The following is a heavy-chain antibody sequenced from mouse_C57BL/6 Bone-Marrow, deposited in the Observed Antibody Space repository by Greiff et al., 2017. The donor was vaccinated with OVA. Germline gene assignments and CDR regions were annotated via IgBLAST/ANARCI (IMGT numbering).Heavy chain of an antibody. J-gene: IGHJ2*01. CDR1: GFTFSSYG. D-gene: IGHD1-1*01. V-gene: IGHV5-6*01. Sequence: EVMLVESGGDLVKPGGSLKLSCAASGFTFSSYGMSWVRQTPDKRLEWVATISSGGSYTYYPDSVKGRFTISRDNAKNTLYLQMSSLKSEDTAMYYCARHPVITTVVAGDYWGQGTTLTVSS. CDR2: ISSGGSYT. CDR3: ARHPVITTVVAGDY.